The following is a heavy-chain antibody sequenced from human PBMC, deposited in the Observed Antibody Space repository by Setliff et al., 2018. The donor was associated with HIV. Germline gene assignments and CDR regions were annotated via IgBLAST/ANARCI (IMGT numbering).Heavy chain of an antibody. J-gene: IGHJ4*01. CDR3: ARGLKGGGYYFDY. D-gene: IGHD1-26*01. V-gene: IGHV4-38-2*02. CDR1: GYSVNSDYL. Sequence: SETLSLTCTVSGYSVNSDYLWCWIRQPPGKGLEWIGSVYHSGSTYYNPSLKGRVTLSFDTSKNNFSLNLNSVTATDTAVYYCARGLKGGGYYFDYWGQGMLVTVSS. CDR2: VYHSGST.